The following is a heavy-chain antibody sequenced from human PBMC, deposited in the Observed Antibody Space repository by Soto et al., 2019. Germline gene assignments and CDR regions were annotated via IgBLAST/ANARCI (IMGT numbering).Heavy chain of an antibody. CDR2: LSYDGIAE. D-gene: IGHD6-6*01. V-gene: IGHV3-30*18. J-gene: IGHJ5*02. CDR3: VKGGWYGSSSPSDR. CDR1: GFTWIRQD. Sequence: QEQLVESGGEGAQLGGPLWFSGAASGFTWIRQDTQWFPQPPAKGREWVAVLSYDGIAEYYAASVRGRFTISRDISKNTLYLQMTSLRVEDTALYYCVKGGWYGSSSPSDRWGQGTLVTVSS.